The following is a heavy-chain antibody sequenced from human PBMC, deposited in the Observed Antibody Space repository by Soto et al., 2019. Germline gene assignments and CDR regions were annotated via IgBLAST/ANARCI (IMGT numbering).Heavy chain of an antibody. Sequence: SGPTLVNPTQTLTLTCTFSGFSLSTSGVGVGWIRQPPGKALEWLALIYWNDDKRYSPSLKSRLTITKDTSKNQVVLTMTNMDPVDTATYYCAHSDCGLRSSSWYCFDPWGQGTLVTVSS. V-gene: IGHV2-5*01. J-gene: IGHJ5*02. CDR1: GFSLSTSGVG. CDR2: IYWNDDK. CDR3: AHSDCGLRSSSWYCFDP. D-gene: IGHD6-13*01.